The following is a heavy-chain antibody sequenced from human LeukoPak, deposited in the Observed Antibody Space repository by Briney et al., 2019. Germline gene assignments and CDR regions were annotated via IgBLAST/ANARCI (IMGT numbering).Heavy chain of an antibody. V-gene: IGHV3-30*04. CDR3: ARERRHYDFWRGSFDY. CDR2: ISYDGSNK. CDR1: GFTFSSYA. J-gene: IGHJ4*02. Sequence: PGGSLRLSCAASGFTFSSYAMHWVRQAPGKGLEWVAVISYDGSNKYYADSVKGRFTISRDNSKNTLYLQMNSLRAEDTAVYYCARERRHYDFWRGSFDYWGQGTLVTVSS. D-gene: IGHD3-3*01.